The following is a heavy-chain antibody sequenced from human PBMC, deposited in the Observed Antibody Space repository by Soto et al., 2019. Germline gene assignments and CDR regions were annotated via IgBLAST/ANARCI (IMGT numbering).Heavy chain of an antibody. CDR1: GFTFSSYA. CDR3: AREWAVAGSSYYYGMDV. Sequence: GGSLRLSCAASGFTFSSYAMHWVRQAPGKGLEWVAVISYDGSNKYYADSVKGRFTISRDNSKNTLYLQMNSLRAEDTAVYYCAREWAVAGSSYYYGMDVWGQGTTVTVSS. V-gene: IGHV3-30-3*01. J-gene: IGHJ6*02. CDR2: ISYDGSNK. D-gene: IGHD6-19*01.